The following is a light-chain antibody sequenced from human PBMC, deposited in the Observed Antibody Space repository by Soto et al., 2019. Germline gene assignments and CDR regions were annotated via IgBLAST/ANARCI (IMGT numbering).Light chain of an antibody. J-gene: IGKJ1*01. CDR2: GAS. V-gene: IGKV3-15*01. Sequence: EIVMTQSPATLSVSPGERATLSCRASQSASNNLVWYQQKPGQAPRLLIYGASTRATGSPARFSGSGSGTEFTLTISSLQSEDFAIYYCQQYNNWPRTFGQGTKVEIK. CDR3: QQYNNWPRT. CDR1: QSASNN.